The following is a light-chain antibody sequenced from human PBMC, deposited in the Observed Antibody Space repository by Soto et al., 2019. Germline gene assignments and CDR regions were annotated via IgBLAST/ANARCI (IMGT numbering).Light chain of an antibody. CDR3: KQYDSSPRK. J-gene: IGKJ1*01. Sequence: ENVLTQSPGTLSLSPGERATLSCRASQSVSSYSLAWYQQKPGQAPRLVMYGTSNRATGIPDRFSGSGSGTDFTLTISRLEPEDFAVYYCKQYDSSPRKFGQGTKVDIK. V-gene: IGKV3-20*01. CDR1: QSVSSYS. CDR2: GTS.